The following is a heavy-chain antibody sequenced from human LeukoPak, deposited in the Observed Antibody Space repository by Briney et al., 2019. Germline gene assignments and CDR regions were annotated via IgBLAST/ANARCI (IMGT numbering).Heavy chain of an antibody. CDR3: AKDRDGADRIVL. J-gene: IGHJ4*02. V-gene: IGHV1-2*06. Sequence: ASVKVSCKVVAYDFTGYHIHWVRQAPGQGPEWMGRLNPNTGHAVYAFKFQGRFTITRDTSINTAYMEVTRLTSDDTALYYCAKDRDGADRIVLWGQGTLVTVSS. D-gene: IGHD5-24*01. CDR1: AYDFTGYH. CDR2: LNPNTGHA.